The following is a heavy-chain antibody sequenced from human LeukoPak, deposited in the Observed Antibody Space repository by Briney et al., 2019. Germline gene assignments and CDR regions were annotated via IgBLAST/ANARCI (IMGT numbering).Heavy chain of an antibody. CDR3: ATHSYYYGSGSYPHYLDY. CDR1: GFTFEDNG. Sequence: GGSLRLSCAASGFTFEDNGMSWVRQAPGKGLEWVSGLNWNGGSTGYADSVKGRFTISRDNARNSLYLQMNSLRTEDTALYYCATHSYYYGSGSYPHYLDYWGQGTLVTISA. J-gene: IGHJ4*02. CDR2: LNWNGGST. D-gene: IGHD3-10*01. V-gene: IGHV3-20*04.